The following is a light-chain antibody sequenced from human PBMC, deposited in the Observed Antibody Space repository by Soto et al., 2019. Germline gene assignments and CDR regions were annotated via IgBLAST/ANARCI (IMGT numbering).Light chain of an antibody. CDR3: CSYAGGSSWV. CDR2: EVS. J-gene: IGLJ3*02. Sequence: QSVLTQPASVSGSPGQSITISCTGTSSDVGSYNLVSWYQQHPGKAPKLIIYEVSKRPSGVSNRFSGSKSGNTASLTISGLQAEDEADYYCCSYAGGSSWVFGGGTQLTVL. V-gene: IGLV2-23*02. CDR1: SSDVGSYNL.